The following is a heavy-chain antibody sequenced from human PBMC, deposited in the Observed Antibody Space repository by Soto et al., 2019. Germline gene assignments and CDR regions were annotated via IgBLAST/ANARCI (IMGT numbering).Heavy chain of an antibody. V-gene: IGHV3-23*01. CDR3: AKASVWYPYFDS. J-gene: IGHJ4*02. Sequence: GPLRLSCAASEFSFDDYAMSWVRQAPGKGLEWVSSITYTGVSTYYADSVKGRFTISRDNSKDTLYLQMNSLRAEDTAIYYCAKASVWYPYFDSWGQGTLVTVSS. CDR2: ITYTGVST. D-gene: IGHD6-13*01. CDR1: EFSFDDYA.